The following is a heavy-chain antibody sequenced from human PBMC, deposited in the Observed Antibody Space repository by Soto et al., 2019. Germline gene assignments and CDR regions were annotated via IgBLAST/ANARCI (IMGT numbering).Heavy chain of an antibody. Sequence: QVQLQQWGAGLLKPSETLSLTCGVCGGSFSGYYWSWIRQPPEKGLEYIGEINHTGSTKYNPSLKSRVTISVDTSKNQFSLKVRSVTAADTAVYYCARGRSGSYYTPSFYYYALDVWGQGTTVTVSS. CDR1: GGSFSGYY. CDR2: INHTGST. CDR3: ARGRSGSYYTPSFYYYALDV. V-gene: IGHV4-34*01. D-gene: IGHD3-10*01. J-gene: IGHJ6*02.